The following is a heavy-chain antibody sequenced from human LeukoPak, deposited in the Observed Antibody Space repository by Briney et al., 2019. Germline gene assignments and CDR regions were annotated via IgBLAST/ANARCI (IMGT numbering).Heavy chain of an antibody. Sequence: SVKVSCKASGGTFSSYAISWVRQAPGQGLEWMGRIIPIFGAANYAQKFQGRVTITTDESTSTAYMELSSLRSEDTAVYYCASGPMTTVSYYFDYWGQGTLVTVSS. J-gene: IGHJ4*02. CDR2: IIPIFGAA. V-gene: IGHV1-69*05. D-gene: IGHD4-17*01. CDR1: GGTFSSYA. CDR3: ASGPMTTVSYYFDY.